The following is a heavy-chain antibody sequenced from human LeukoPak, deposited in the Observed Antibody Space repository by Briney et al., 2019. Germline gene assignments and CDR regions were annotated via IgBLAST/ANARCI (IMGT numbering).Heavy chain of an antibody. Sequence: GGSLRLSCAASGLIFSNYWMSWVRQAPGKGLEWVANIKLDGSTKDYVDSVKGRFTISRDNSKNTLYLQMNSLRAEDTAVYYCARGKLRTGEYWGQGTLVTVSS. V-gene: IGHV3-7*04. CDR1: GLIFSNYW. CDR2: IKLDGSTK. CDR3: ARGKLRTGEY. J-gene: IGHJ4*02. D-gene: IGHD3-10*01.